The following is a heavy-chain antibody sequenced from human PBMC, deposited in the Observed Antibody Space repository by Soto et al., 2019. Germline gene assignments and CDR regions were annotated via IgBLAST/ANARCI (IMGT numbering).Heavy chain of an antibody. Sequence: SETLSLTCAVYGGSFSGYYWSWIRQPPGKGLEWIGEINHSGSTNYNPSLKSRVTISVDTSKNQFSLKLSSVTAADTAVYYCARGGLAAAGKDYYYGIDVWGQGTTVTVSS. V-gene: IGHV4-34*01. CDR3: ARGGLAAAGKDYYYGIDV. CDR1: GGSFSGYY. D-gene: IGHD6-13*01. J-gene: IGHJ6*02. CDR2: INHSGST.